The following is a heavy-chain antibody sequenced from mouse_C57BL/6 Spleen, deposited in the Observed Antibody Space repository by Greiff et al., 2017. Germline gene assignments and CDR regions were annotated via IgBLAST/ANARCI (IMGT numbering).Heavy chain of an antibody. CDR1: GFTFSDYG. V-gene: IGHV5-17*01. D-gene: IGHD2-5*01. CDR2: ISSGSSTI. Sequence: EVQLQESGGGLVKPGGSLKLSCAASGFTFSDYGMHWVRQAPEKGLEWVAYISSGSSTIYYADTVKGRFTISRDNAKNTLFLQMTSLRSEDTAMYYYARGRYSNRAMDYWGQGTSVTVSS. J-gene: IGHJ4*01. CDR3: ARGRYSNRAMDY.